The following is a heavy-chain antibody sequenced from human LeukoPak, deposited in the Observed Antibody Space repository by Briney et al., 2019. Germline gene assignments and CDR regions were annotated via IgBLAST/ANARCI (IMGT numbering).Heavy chain of an antibody. CDR1: GFTVSSNY. CDR3: ARENTLPRGVPRGLDI. Sequence: GGSLRLSCAASGFTVSSNYMNWVRQAPGKGLEWVSILYSGGSTYYADSVKGRFTVSRDKSTNTLYLQMNSLRAEDTAVYYCARENTLPRGVPRGLDIWGQGTLVTVSS. J-gene: IGHJ3*02. CDR2: LYSGGST. V-gene: IGHV3-66*01. D-gene: IGHD3-10*01.